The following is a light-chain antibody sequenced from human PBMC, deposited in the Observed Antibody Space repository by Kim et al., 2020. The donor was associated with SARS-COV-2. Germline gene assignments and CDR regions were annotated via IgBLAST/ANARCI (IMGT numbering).Light chain of an antibody. CDR1: EDIGSW. CDR3: QEYATYSPWT. J-gene: IGKJ1*01. CDR2: KTS. Sequence: VGDRVTITCRASEDIGSWLAWYQQKPGKAPNLLIYKTSSLQGGVPSRFSGSGSGTEFTLTISSLQPDDFATYYCQEYATYSPWTFGQGTKVDIK. V-gene: IGKV1-5*03.